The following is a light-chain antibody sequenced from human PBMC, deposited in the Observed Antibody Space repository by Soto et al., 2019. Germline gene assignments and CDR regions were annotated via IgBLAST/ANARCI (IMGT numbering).Light chain of an antibody. J-gene: IGKJ1*01. CDR1: QSISSW. CDR2: DAS. CDR3: QQYNSYPWT. Sequence: DIQMTQSPSTLSASVGDRVTITCRASQSISSWLAWYQQKPGKAPKLLIYDASSLESGVPPRFSGSGSGTEFTLTISSLQPDDFATYYCQQYNSYPWTFGQGAKVDNK. V-gene: IGKV1-5*01.